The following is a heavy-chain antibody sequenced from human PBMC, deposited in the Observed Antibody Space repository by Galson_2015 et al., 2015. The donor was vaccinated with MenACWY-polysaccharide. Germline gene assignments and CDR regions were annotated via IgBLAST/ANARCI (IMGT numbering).Heavy chain of an antibody. CDR2: MNPNSGNT. J-gene: IGHJ6*02. D-gene: IGHD6-13*01. V-gene: IGHV1-8*01. Sequence: SVKVSCKASGYTFTSYDINWVRQATGQGFEWMGWMNPNSGNTGYAQKFQGRVTMTRNTSITTAYMELSSLRSEDTAVYYCARGMESSSWYGDYYYYGMDVWGQGTTVTVSS. CDR1: GYTFTSYD. CDR3: ARGMESSSWYGDYYYYGMDV.